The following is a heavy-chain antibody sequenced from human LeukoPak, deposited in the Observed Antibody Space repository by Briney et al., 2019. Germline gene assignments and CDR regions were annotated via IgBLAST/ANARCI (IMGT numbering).Heavy chain of an antibody. V-gene: IGHV3-7*01. CDR1: GFTFRTYW. CDR2: INQDGSEE. Sequence: GRSLRLSCAASGFTFRTYWMSWIRQAPGKEPEWVADINQDGSEEYYLQSVRGRFTVSRDNAQNAVFLQMTNLRADDTAVYYCARWKMELQKNAFDFWGQGTVVTVSS. D-gene: IGHD1-26*01. CDR3: ARWKMELQKNAFDF. J-gene: IGHJ3*01.